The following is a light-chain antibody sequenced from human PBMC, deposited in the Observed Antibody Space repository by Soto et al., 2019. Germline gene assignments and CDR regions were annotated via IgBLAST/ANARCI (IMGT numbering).Light chain of an antibody. J-gene: IGKJ2*01. CDR3: EHYGSSSYT. Sequence: EIVLTQSPGTLSLSPGERATLSCRASQSVSSSYLAWYQQKPGLAPRLLIYGASSRATGIPDRFSGSGSGRDSTLTISRLEPDGFEVYYCEHYGSSSYTFGNGNKLEIK. V-gene: IGKV3-20*01. CDR1: QSVSSSY. CDR2: GAS.